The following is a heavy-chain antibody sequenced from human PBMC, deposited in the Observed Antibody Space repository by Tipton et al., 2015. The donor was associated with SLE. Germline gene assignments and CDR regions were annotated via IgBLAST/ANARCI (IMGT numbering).Heavy chain of an antibody. D-gene: IGHD3-16*01. Sequence: LSLTCAASGFTFTNSWMHWVRQAPGKGLVWVSRISDGSSTTYADSVRGRFTMSRDNAKNKVHLHMNSLRGEDTGVYYCGRWGLGEGPYHCDPRDV. V-gene: IGHV3-74*03. CDR3: GRWGLGEGPYHCDPRDV. CDR2: ISDGSST. CDR1: GFTFTNSW. J-gene: IGHJ6*01.